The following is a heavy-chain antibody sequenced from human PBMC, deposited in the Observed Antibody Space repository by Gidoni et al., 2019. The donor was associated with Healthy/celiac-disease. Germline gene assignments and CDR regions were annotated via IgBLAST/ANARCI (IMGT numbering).Heavy chain of an antibody. D-gene: IGHD2-2*02. CDR2: IYTSGST. CDR1: GGSISSYY. J-gene: IGHJ6*03. CDR3: ARVLCSSTSCYNYYYYYMDV. Sequence: QVQLQESGPGLVKPSETLSLTCTVSGGSISSYYWSWIRQPAGKGLEWIGRIYTSGSTNYNPSLKSRVTMSLDTSKNQFSLRLSSVTAADTAVYYCARVLCSSTSCYNYYYYYMDVWGKGTTVTVSS. V-gene: IGHV4-4*07.